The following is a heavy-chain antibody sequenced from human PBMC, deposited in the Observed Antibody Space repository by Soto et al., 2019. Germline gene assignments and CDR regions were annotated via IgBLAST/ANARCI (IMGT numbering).Heavy chain of an antibody. J-gene: IGHJ4*02. CDR1: GFTFSSYA. CDR3: AKDHCVFGIAAPYFDP. Sequence: PGGSLRLSCAASGFTFSSYAMSWVRQAPGKGLEWVSAISGSGGSTYYADSVKGRFTISRDNSKNTLYLQMNSLRAEDTAVYYCAKDHCVFGIAAPYFDPWGQGARVTVSS. D-gene: IGHD6-13*01. V-gene: IGHV3-23*01. CDR2: ISGSGGST.